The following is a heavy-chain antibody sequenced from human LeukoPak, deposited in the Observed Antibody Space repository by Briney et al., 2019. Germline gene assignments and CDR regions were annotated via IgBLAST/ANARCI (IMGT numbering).Heavy chain of an antibody. CDR2: ISAYNGNT. CDR1: GYTFTSYG. CDR3: ARAGPYSSGWLRSGYYYYYMDV. J-gene: IGHJ6*03. V-gene: IGHV1-18*01. D-gene: IGHD6-19*01. Sequence: ASVKVSCKASGYTFTSYGISWVRQAPGQGVEWMGWISAYNGNTNYAQKLQCRVTLTTDTSTSTAYMELRSLRSDDTAVYYCARAGPYSSGWLRSGYYYYYMDVWGKGTTVTVSS.